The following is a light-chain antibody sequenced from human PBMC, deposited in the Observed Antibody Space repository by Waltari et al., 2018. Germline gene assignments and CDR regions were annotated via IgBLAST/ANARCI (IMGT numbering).Light chain of an antibody. CDR2: DVS. CDR3: NSYTGSNSWV. CDR1: NSDIGFYNY. Sequence: QSALTQPASVSGSPGQSITISCTGTNSDIGFYNYVSWYRQYPGKAPKLIIYDVSERPSGVSRRFSSYQSGTTASLTISGLQADDEADYYCNSYTGSNSWVFGGGTKVTVL. V-gene: IGLV2-14*01. J-gene: IGLJ3*02.